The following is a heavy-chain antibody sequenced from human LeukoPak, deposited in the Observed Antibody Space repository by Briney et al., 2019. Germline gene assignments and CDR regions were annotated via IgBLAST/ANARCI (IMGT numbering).Heavy chain of an antibody. CDR3: ARPPGRTGAFDI. V-gene: IGHV3-53*01. Sequence: GGSLRLSCAASGFSVSSNYMSWVRQAPEKGLEWVSVFYSVGTTYYADSVKGRFTISRDNSKNTLYLQMNSLRAEDSAVYYCARPPGRTGAFDIWGQGTMVTVSS. J-gene: IGHJ3*02. CDR1: GFSVSSNY. D-gene: IGHD3-10*01. CDR2: FYSVGTT.